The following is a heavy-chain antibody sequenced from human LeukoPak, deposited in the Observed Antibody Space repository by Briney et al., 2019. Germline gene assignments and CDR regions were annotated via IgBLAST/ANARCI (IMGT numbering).Heavy chain of an antibody. CDR3: MTGRDVWSIYFPVPVCACGAGDPWFVS. J-gene: IGHJ5*01. CDR2: LSGYNGNT. CDR1: GYTFSNYG. Sequence: ASVKVSCKASGYTFSNYGITWVRHAPARGLEGVGCLSGYNGNTNFAQKLQGRVSMTTDTSTYTSDMELRSLGGGDAAMRYCMTGRDVWSIYFPVPVCACGAGDPWFVS. V-gene: IGHV1-18*01. D-gene: IGHD3-3*01.